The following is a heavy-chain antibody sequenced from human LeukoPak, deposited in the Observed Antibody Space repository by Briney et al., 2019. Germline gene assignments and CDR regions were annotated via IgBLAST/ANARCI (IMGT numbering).Heavy chain of an antibody. CDR1: GYTFTSYA. CDR3: ARDLYGDYFDY. D-gene: IGHD3-16*01. V-gene: IGHV1-3*01. Sequence: ASVKVSCKASGYTFTSYAMHWVRQAPGQRLEWMGWINAGNGDTKYSQKFQGRVSITRDTSASTAYMELSSLTSEDTAVYYCARDLYGDYFDYWGQGTLVTVSS. J-gene: IGHJ4*02. CDR2: INAGNGDT.